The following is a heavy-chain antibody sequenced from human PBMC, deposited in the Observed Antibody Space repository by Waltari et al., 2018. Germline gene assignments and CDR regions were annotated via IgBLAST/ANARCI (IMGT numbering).Heavy chain of an antibody. CDR2: FYYSGSA. CDR3: AKEQGGYSGYDQV. D-gene: IGHD5-12*01. V-gene: IGHV4-39*02. CDR1: GGSISSSSYY. Sequence: QLQLQESGPGLVKPSETLSLTCPVSGGSISSSSYYWGWIRQPPGNGLEWIGSFYYSGSAYGDPSRKGRVAMSVDTSKNRFSLKVSCVTAADTAVYYCAKEQGGYSGYDQVWGQGTLVTVSS. J-gene: IGHJ4*02.